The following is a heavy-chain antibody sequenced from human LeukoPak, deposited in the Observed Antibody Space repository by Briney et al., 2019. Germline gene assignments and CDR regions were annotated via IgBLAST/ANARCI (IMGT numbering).Heavy chain of an antibody. D-gene: IGHD1-26*01. CDR1: GGSISSSRYY. Sequence: NPSETLSLTCTVSGGSISSSRYYWGWIRQPPGKGLEWIGSIYYSGSTYYNPSLKSRVTISVDTSKNQFSLKLSSVTAADTAVYYWAKGRGQSPFEYWGQGTLVTVSS. CDR3: AKGRGQSPFEY. V-gene: IGHV4-39*01. CDR2: IYYSGST. J-gene: IGHJ4*02.